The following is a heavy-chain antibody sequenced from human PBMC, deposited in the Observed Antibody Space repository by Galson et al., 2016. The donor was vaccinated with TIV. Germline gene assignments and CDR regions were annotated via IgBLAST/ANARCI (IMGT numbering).Heavy chain of an antibody. V-gene: IGHV4-61*02. J-gene: IGHJ1*01. CDR3: ARSQDSTEYFQY. CDR2: VYTSGSI. D-gene: IGHD5-18*01. CDR1: GGSISRGSFY. Sequence: TLSLTCPVSGGSISRGSFYWTWIRQPAGKGLDWIGRVYTSGSIEYNPSFESRVTISLDTSQNRFFPKLSSVTAADTAVYFCARSQDSTEYFQYWGQGSLVTVSS.